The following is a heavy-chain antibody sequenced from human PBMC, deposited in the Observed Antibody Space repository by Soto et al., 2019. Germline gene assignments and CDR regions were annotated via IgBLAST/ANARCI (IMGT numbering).Heavy chain of an antibody. J-gene: IGHJ6*03. Sequence: SETLSLTCTVSGGSISSSSYYWGWIRQPPGKGLEWIGSIYYSGSTYYNPSLKSRVTISVDTSKNQFSLKLSSVTAADTAVYYCATVSRHYGDYLSRLYYMDVWGKGTTVTVSS. CDR3: ATVSRHYGDYLSRLYYMDV. CDR2: IYYSGST. CDR1: GGSISSSSYY. V-gene: IGHV4-39*01. D-gene: IGHD4-17*01.